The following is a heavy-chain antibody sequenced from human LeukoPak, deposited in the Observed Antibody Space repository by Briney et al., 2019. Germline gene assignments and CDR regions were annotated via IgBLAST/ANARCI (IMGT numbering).Heavy chain of an antibody. CDR3: ARVEMGSEVSCCFADV. J-gene: IGHJ6*04. D-gene: IGHD6-25*01. V-gene: IGHV4-4*07. CDR2: IDSSGRT. CDR1: GGSISSYF. Sequence: SETLSLTCTVSGGSISSYFWSWIRQPAGKGLEWIGHIDSSGRTNYNPSPKSRISMSVDKSKNQFSVKVTSVSAADTALYYCARVEMGSEVSCCFADVWGKGTTVTVSS.